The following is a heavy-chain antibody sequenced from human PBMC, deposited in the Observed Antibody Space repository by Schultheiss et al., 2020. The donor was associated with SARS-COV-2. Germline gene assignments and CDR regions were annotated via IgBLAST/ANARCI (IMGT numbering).Heavy chain of an antibody. D-gene: IGHD4-17*01. CDR2: ISWNSGSI. J-gene: IGHJ4*02. CDR1: GFTFSDYG. V-gene: IGHV3-9*01. Sequence: GGSLRLSCAASGFTFSDYGMHWVRQAPGKGLEWVSGISWNSGSIGYADSVKGRFTISRDNAKNTLYLQMNSLRAEDTAVYYCAKDEESYGDYWGQGTLVTVSS. CDR3: AKDEESYGDY.